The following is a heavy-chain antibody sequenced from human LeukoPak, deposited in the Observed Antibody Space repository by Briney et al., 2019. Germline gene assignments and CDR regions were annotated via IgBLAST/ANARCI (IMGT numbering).Heavy chain of an antibody. D-gene: IGHD3-22*01. CDR3: VRLYYYDASGPPL. V-gene: IGHV4-39*01. Sequence: PSETLSLTCSISGDYISSRSYYWGWIRQPPGKGLEWIGNIYYTGRTYYNPSLKSRVSESIDTSRNEFSLKLSSVTAADTAVYYCVRLYYYDASGPPLWGQGTLVIVSS. CDR2: IYYTGRT. CDR1: GDYISSRSYY. J-gene: IGHJ4*02.